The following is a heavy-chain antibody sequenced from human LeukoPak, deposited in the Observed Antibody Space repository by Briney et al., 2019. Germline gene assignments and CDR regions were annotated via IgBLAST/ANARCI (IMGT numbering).Heavy chain of an antibody. CDR2: ISGSGGNT. Sequence: GGSLRLSCAASGFTFSSYAMGWARQAPGKGLEWVSTISGSGGNTYYADSVKGRFTISRDNSKNMLYLQMNSLRAEDTAIYYCAREAYGDIFFDCWGQGTLVTVSS. J-gene: IGHJ4*01. CDR1: GFTFSSYA. CDR3: AREAYGDIFFDC. V-gene: IGHV3-23*01. D-gene: IGHD4-17*01.